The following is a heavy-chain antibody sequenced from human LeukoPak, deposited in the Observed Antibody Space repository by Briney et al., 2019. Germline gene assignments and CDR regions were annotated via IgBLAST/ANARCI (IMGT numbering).Heavy chain of an antibody. J-gene: IGHJ4*02. D-gene: IGHD2-15*01. Sequence: SETQSLTCTVSGGSISSYYWSWIRQPPGKGLEWIGYIYYSGSTNYNPSLKSRVTISVDTSKNQFSLKLSSVTAADTAVYYCARVSRLLFDYWGQGTLVTVSS. CDR1: GGSISSYY. CDR2: IYYSGST. CDR3: ARVSRLLFDY. V-gene: IGHV4-59*01.